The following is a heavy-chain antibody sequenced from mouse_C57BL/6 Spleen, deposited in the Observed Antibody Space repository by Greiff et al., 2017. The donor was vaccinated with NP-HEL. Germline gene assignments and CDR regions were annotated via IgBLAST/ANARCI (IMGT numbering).Heavy chain of an antibody. CDR1: GYAFTNYL. J-gene: IGHJ4*01. Sequence: QVQLKESGAELVRPGTSVKVSCKASGYAFTNYLIEWVKQRPGQGLEWIGVINPGSGGTNYNEKFKGKATLTADKSSSTAYMQLSSLTSEDSAVYFCARSPNWDDAMDYWGQGTSVTVSS. CDR3: ARSPNWDDAMDY. D-gene: IGHD4-1*01. CDR2: INPGSGGT. V-gene: IGHV1-54*01.